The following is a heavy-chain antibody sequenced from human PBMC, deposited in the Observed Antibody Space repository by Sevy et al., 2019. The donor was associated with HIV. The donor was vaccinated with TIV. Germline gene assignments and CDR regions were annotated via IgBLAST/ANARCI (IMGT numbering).Heavy chain of an antibody. CDR2: ISGSCGST. CDR3: AKIRMGSSWYYFDY. J-gene: IGHJ4*02. V-gene: IGHV3-23*01. D-gene: IGHD6-13*01. CDR1: GFTFSNYA. Sequence: GGSLRLSCAASGFTFSNYAMSWVRQAPGKGLEWVSAISGSCGSTYYADSVKGRFTISRDNSKNTLYLQMNSLRAEDTAVYYCAKIRMGSSWYYFDYWGQGTLVTVSS.